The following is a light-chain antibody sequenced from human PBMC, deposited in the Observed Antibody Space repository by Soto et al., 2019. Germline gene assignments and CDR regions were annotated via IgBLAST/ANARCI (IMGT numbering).Light chain of an antibody. V-gene: IGKV3-15*01. J-gene: IGKJ1*01. CDR2: DAS. CDR3: QQYNNWPPWT. CDR1: QSVSNN. Sequence: ILMTQSPATLSVSPGERATLSCRASQSVSNNLAWYQQKPGQAPRLLIYDASTRATGIPARFSGSGSGTEFTPTISGLQSEDFGVYYCQQYNNWPPWTFGQGTKVEIK.